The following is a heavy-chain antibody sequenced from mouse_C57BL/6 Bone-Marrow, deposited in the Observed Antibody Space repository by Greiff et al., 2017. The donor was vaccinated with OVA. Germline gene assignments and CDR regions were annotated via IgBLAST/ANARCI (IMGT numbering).Heavy chain of an antibody. J-gene: IGHJ3*01. D-gene: IGHD1-1*01. Sequence: EVKLVESGGGLVKPGGSLKLSCAASGFTFSSYTMSWVRQTPEKRLEWVATISGGGGNTYYPDSVKGRFTISRDNAKNTLYLQMSSLRSEDTALYYCARHTYGSSPGWFAYWGQGTLVTVSA. CDR2: ISGGGGNT. V-gene: IGHV5-9*01. CDR1: GFTFSSYT. CDR3: ARHTYGSSPGWFAY.